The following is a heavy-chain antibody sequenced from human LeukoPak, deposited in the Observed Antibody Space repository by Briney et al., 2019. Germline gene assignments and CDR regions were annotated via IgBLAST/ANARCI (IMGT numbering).Heavy chain of an antibody. CDR2: IYTSGSS. CDR3: ARAAYGDYRTYSFCWVV. V-gene: IGHV4-4*07. D-gene: IGHD4-17*01. Sequence: PSETLSLTCTVSGGSINSYYWSWIRQPAGKGLEWIGRIYTSGSSNYNPSLKSRVTMSVDTSKNQFSLRLTSVTAADTAVYYFARAAYGDYRTYSFCWVVGGKGTTLT. CDR1: GGSINSYY. J-gene: IGHJ6*03.